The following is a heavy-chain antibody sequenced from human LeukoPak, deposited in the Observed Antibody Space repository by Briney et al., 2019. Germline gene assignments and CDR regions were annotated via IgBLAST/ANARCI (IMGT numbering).Heavy chain of an antibody. CDR3: ARSSPTMVSDAFDI. D-gene: IGHD3-10*01. J-gene: IGHJ3*02. V-gene: IGHV3-30*04. CDR2: ISYDGSNK. CDR1: GFTFSSYA. Sequence: GGSLRLSCAASGFTFSSYATHWVRQAPGKGLEWVAIISYDGSNKYYADSVKGRLTISRDNSKNTLYLQMSSLRAADTAVYFCARSSPTMVSDAFDIWGQGTLVTVSS.